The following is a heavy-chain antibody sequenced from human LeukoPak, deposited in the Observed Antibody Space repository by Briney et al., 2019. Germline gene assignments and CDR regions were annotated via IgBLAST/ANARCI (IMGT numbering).Heavy chain of an antibody. D-gene: IGHD3-22*01. J-gene: IGHJ4*02. V-gene: IGHV4-59*01. CDR3: ARGTQLGEYYYDSSGYYSAGHFDY. CDR2: IYYSGST. Sequence: SETLSLTSTVLDGSISIYYWSWIRQPPGKGLEWIGYIYYSGSTNYNPSLKSRVTISVDTSKNQFSLKLSSVTAADTAVYYCARGTQLGEYYYDSSGYYSAGHFDYWGQGTLVTVSS. CDR1: DGSISIYY.